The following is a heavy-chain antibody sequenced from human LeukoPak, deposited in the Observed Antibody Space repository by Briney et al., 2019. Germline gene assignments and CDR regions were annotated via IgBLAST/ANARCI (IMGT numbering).Heavy chain of an antibody. D-gene: IGHD5-12*01. CDR3: ARGRSGVSGNDSPFDY. V-gene: IGHV3-21*01. CDR2: ISTSSSYI. Sequence: PGGSLRLSCAASGFTFSSYGMNWVRQAPGKGLEWVASISTSSSYIYYADSLKGRFTISRDNAKKSLHLQMNSLRAEDTAVYYCARGRSGVSGNDSPFDYWGQGTLVTVSS. J-gene: IGHJ4*02. CDR1: GFTFSSYG.